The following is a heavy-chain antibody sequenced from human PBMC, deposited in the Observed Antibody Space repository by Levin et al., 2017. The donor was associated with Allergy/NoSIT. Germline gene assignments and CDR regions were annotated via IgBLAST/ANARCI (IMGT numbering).Heavy chain of an antibody. CDR1: GGSFSGYY. CDR3: ARGAHYYDSSGYPYYFDY. V-gene: IGHV4-34*01. J-gene: IGHJ4*02. CDR2: INHSGST. Sequence: SETLSLTCAVYGGSFSGYYWSWIRQPPGKGLEWIGEINHSGSTNYNPSLKSRVTISVDTSKNQFSLKLSSVTAADTAVYYCARGAHYYDSSGYPYYFDYWGQGTLVTVSS. D-gene: IGHD3-22*01.